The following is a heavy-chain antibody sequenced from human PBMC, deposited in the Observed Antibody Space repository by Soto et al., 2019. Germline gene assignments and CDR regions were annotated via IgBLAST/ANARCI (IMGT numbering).Heavy chain of an antibody. CDR1: GFTFSRYA. V-gene: IGHV3-30-3*01. CDR2: ISYDGSNK. CDR3: ARDKSMIVVVHWFDP. D-gene: IGHD3-22*01. Sequence: QVQLVESGGGVVQPGRSLRLSCAASGFTFSRYAMHWVRQAPGKGLEWVAVISYDGSNKYYADSVKGRFTISRDNSKNTLYLQMNSLRAEDTAVYYCARDKSMIVVVHWFDPWGQGTLVTVSS. J-gene: IGHJ5*02.